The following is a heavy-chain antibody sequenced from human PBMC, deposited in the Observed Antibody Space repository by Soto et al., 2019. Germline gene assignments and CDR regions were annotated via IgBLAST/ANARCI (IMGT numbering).Heavy chain of an antibody. D-gene: IGHD1-26*01. CDR3: ARGRGSYPLRTFDY. CDR2: IWYDGSNK. CDR1: GFTFSSYG. Sequence: GGSLRLSCAASGFTFSSYGMHWVRQAPGKGLEWVAVIWYDGSNKYYADSVKGRFTISRDNSKNTLYLQMNSLRAEDTAVYYCARGRGSYPLRTFDYWGQGTLVTVSS. J-gene: IGHJ4*02. V-gene: IGHV3-33*01.